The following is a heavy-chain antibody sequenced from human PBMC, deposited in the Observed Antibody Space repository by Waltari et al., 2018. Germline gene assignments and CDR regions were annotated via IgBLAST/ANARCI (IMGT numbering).Heavy chain of an antibody. D-gene: IGHD2-21*01. J-gene: IGHJ6*02. CDR1: GFTVSSNY. CDR2: IYSDGSK. Sequence: EVQLVESGGGLIQPGGSLRLSCAASGFTVSSNYMHWVRPAPGRGLEWVSVIYSDGSKYFADSVKGRFTISRDSSKNTLYLQMNSLRADDTAVYYCARESTMVIVTALDVWGQGTTVTVSS. CDR3: ARESTMVIVTALDV. V-gene: IGHV3-53*01.